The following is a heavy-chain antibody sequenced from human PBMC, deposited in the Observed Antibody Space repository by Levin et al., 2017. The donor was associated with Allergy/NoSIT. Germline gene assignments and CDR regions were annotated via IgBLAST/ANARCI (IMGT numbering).Heavy chain of an antibody. CDR3: ARVEYYDSSGYYGH. V-gene: IGHV1-18*01. Sequence: GESLKISCQTSGYIFNLYGITWVRQAPGQGLEWMGWISGHNGNTDYSQKYQGRVTLTTDTSTSTVYMELRSLRSDDTAVYYCARVEYYDSSGYYGHWGQGTLVTVSS. CDR1: GYIFNLYG. J-gene: IGHJ4*02. CDR2: ISGHNGNT. D-gene: IGHD3-22*01.